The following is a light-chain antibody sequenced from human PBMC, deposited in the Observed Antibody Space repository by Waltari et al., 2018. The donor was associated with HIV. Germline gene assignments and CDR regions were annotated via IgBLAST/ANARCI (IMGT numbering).Light chain of an antibody. CDR2: ATS. CDR3: QQSYSSPLT. J-gene: IGKJ3*01. CDR1: HTISTY. V-gene: IGKV1-39*01. Sequence: DIQLTQSPSSLSASVGDRVTIACRASHTISTYLNWYQQKPGQAPKLLISATSSLQSGVPSRFSGSASGTDFTLTIDSLQPEDYATYYCQQSYSSPLTFGPGTKVDIK.